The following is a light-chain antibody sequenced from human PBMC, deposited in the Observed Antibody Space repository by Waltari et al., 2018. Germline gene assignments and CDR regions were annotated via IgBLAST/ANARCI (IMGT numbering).Light chain of an antibody. Sequence: QTVVTQEPSLSVSPGGTVTLTCALTSGSVSTTSYATWYQQPPGPPPRTLVYKGSSRSSGVPDRFSGSILGNKAALTITGAQADDESNYYCSLYMGSGIWVFGGGTKLTVL. CDR1: SGSVSTTSY. J-gene: IGLJ3*02. CDR3: SLYMGSGIWV. CDR2: KGS. V-gene: IGLV8-61*01.